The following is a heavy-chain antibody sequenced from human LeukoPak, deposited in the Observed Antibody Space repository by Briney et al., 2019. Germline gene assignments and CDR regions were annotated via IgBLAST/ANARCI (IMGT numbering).Heavy chain of an antibody. J-gene: IGHJ4*02. CDR3: ARAVDSPITMVRGVIMGYLDY. CDR1: GGTFSSYA. V-gene: IGHV1-69*01. CDR2: IIPIFGTA. D-gene: IGHD3-10*01. Sequence: SVKVSCKASGGTFSSYAISWVRQAPGQGLEWMGGIIPIFGTANYAQKFQGRVTITADESTSTAYMELSSLRSEDTAVYYCARAVDSPITMVRGVIMGYLDYWGQGTLVTASS.